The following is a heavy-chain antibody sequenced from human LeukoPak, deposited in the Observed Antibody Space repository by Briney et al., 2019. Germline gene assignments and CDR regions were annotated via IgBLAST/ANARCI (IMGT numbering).Heavy chain of an antibody. CDR1: GFTFSTYG. CDR2: IYSGGST. J-gene: IGHJ6*03. Sequence: PGGSLRLSCAASGFTFSTYGLSWVRQAPGKGLEWVSVIYSGGSTYYADSVKGRFTISRDNSKNTLYLQMNSLRAEDTAVYYCARGSYYYYYYMDVWGKGTTVTVSS. D-gene: IGHD1-26*01. CDR3: ARGSYYYYYYMDV. V-gene: IGHV3-53*01.